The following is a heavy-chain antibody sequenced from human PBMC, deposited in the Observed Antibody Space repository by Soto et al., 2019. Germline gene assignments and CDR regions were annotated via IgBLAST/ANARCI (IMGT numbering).Heavy chain of an antibody. V-gene: IGHV1-69*02. J-gene: IGHJ5*02. D-gene: IGHD3-10*01. CDR1: GGTFTSDS. Sequence: QVQLVQSGAEVKKPGSSVKVSCKASGGTFTSDSFSWVRQAPGQGLEWMGRVIPALVIADYAQKFRGRVTIKADRSTRTAVREMSSLRSDDAALYYFAVDHTMALRGPPARFEPWGQGTVVTVSS. CDR3: AVDHTMALRGPPARFEP. CDR2: VIPALVIA.